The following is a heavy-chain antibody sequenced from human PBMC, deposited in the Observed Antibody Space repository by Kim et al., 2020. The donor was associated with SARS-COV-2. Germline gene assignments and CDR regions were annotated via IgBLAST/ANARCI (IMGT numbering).Heavy chain of an antibody. CDR2: ISYDGSNK. V-gene: IGHV3-30*04. J-gene: IGHJ6*02. Sequence: GGSLRLSCAASGFTFSSYAMHWVRQAPGKGLEWVAVISYDGSNKYYADSVKGRFTISRDNSKNTLYLQMNSLRAEDTAVYYCARDLVPSLKYYYYYGMDVWGQGTTVTVSS. CDR3: ARDLVPSLKYYYYYGMDV. D-gene: IGHD6-13*01. CDR1: GFTFSSYA.